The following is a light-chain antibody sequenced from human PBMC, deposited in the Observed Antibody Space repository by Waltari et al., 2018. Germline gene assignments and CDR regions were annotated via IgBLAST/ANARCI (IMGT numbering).Light chain of an antibody. J-gene: IGLJ2*01. CDR1: SSDLGGYTH. CDR3: TSYTTTKTVV. Sequence: QSALTQPASVSGSPGQSITISCTGTSSDLGGYTHVSWYQQHPGKAPKLMIYVVARWPSGVSNRFSGSKSGNTASLTISGLQAEDEADYYCTSYTTTKTVVFGGGTKVTVL. CDR2: VVA. V-gene: IGLV2-14*01.